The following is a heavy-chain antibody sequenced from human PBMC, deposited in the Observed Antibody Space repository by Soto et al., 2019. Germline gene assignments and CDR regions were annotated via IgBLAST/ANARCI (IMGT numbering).Heavy chain of an antibody. CDR3: ARDGMGDKGFDI. CDR2: IIPLLDTT. D-gene: IGHD1-26*01. CDR1: GGTFSSYA. J-gene: IGHJ3*02. V-gene: IGHV1-69*04. Sequence: SVKVSCKASGGTFSSYAISWVRQAPGQGLEWMGRIIPLLDTTNYAQKFQGRVTITADTSTSTVYMKLSSLRSEDTAVYYCARDGMGDKGFDIWGQGTMVTVSS.